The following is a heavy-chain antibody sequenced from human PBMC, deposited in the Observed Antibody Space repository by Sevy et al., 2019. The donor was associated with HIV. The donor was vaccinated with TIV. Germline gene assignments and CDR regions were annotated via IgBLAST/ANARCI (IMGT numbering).Heavy chain of an antibody. V-gene: IGHV5-51*01. J-gene: IGHJ3*02. CDR2: IYPGNSDT. CDR1: GYSFTSYW. Sequence: GESLKISCKGSGYSFTSYWIGWVRQMPGKGLEWMGIIYPGNSDTRYSPSFQGQVTISADKSISTAYLQWSSLKASDTAMYYCARTMVRGVIRVLIAFDIWGQGTMVTVSS. CDR3: ARTMVRGVIRVLIAFDI. D-gene: IGHD3-10*01.